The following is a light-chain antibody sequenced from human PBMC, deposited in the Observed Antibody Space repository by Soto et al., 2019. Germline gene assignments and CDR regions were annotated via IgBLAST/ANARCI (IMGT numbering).Light chain of an antibody. V-gene: IGKV1-5*03. J-gene: IGKJ4*01. Sequence: DIQMTQSPSTLSASVGDRITITCRASQSISGWLAWYQQQPGKAPNLLIYGASTLASGVPSRFSGYGFGTEFTLIISSLQPDDFATYYCQQYVAYPLTFGGGTKVEI. CDR2: GAS. CDR1: QSISGW. CDR3: QQYVAYPLT.